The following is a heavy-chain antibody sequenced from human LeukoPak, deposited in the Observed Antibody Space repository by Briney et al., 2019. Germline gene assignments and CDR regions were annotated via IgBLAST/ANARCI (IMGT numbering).Heavy chain of an antibody. CDR1: GGSISSSSYY. D-gene: IGHD4-23*01. CDR3: ARPRGGAVVNENWFDP. Sequence: NTSETLSLTCTVSGGSISSSSYYWGWIRQPPGKGLEWIGSIYYSGSTYYNPSLKSRVTISVDTSKNQFSLKLSSVTAADTAVYYCARPRGGAVVNENWFDPWGQGTLVTVSS. V-gene: IGHV4-39*01. J-gene: IGHJ5*02. CDR2: IYYSGST.